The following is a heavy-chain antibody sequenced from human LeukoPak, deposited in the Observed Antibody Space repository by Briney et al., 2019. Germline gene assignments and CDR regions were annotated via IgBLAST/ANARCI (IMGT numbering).Heavy chain of an antibody. Sequence: GGSLSLSCTASGFTFSIYAMSWVRQAPGKGLEWVSSITSRDGGTFYTDPVKGRFTISRDNSKNMLYLQMNSLRAEDTAIYYCAKDRPNYYESNGDYYRRTGDSWGQGTLVTVSS. CDR3: AKDRPNYYESNGDYYRRTGDS. CDR2: ITSRDGGT. J-gene: IGHJ5*01. CDR1: GFTFSIYA. V-gene: IGHV3-23*01. D-gene: IGHD3-22*01.